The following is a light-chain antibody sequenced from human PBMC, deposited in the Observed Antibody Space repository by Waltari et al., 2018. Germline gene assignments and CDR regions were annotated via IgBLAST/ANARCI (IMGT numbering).Light chain of an antibody. V-gene: IGKV3-15*01. CDR3: QQYNDWPPLT. J-gene: IGKJ4*01. Sequence: EVVMTQSPATLSLSPGERATLSCRASKSVSSFLAWYQQKPGQAPRLLIYGASTRATGIPARFSGSGSGTEFTLTISSLQSEDFAVYYCQQYNDWPPLTFGGGTKVEIK. CDR2: GAS. CDR1: KSVSSF.